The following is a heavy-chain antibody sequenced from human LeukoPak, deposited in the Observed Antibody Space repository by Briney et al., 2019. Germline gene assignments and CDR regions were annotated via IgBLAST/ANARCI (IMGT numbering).Heavy chain of an antibody. J-gene: IGHJ5*02. V-gene: IGHV4-34*01. CDR3: APRGDIEHSYGYGKWFDP. D-gene: IGHD5-18*01. CDR1: GGSFSGYY. Sequence: PSETLSLTCAVSGGSFSGYYWSWIREPPGEGLEWIGEINHSGSTNYNASLKSRVTISVDTPKNQFSLRLSSVTAADTAVYYCAPRGDIEHSYGYGKWFDPWGQGTRVTGSS. CDR2: INHSGST.